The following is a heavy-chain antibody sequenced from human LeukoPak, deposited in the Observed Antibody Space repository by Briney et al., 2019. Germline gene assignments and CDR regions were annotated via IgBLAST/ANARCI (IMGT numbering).Heavy chain of an antibody. CDR1: GFTFSSYE. D-gene: IGHD6-13*01. Sequence: PGGSLRLSCAASGFTFSSYEMNWVRQAPGKGLEWVSYISSSGSTIYHADSVKGRFTISRDNSKNTLYLQMNTLRAEDTAVYYCARSDGIATAGPFDYWGQGTLVTVS. CDR3: ARSDGIATAGPFDY. J-gene: IGHJ4*02. V-gene: IGHV3-48*03. CDR2: ISSSGSTI.